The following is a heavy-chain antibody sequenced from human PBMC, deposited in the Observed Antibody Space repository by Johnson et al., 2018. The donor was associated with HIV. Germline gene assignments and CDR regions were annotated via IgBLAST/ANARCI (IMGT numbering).Heavy chain of an antibody. CDR1: GFTFSNYV. CDR2: ISYDGTNI. J-gene: IGHJ3*02. CDR3: AKDRMYDYGDYGGAFD. Sequence: QVQLVEFGGGVVQPGRSLKLSCVASGFTFSNYVIHWVRQAPGKGLEWVAMISYDGTNIYYRDSVKGRFTISRDNSKNTLYLHMDSLRAEDTAVYYCAKDRMYDYGDYGGAFD. V-gene: IGHV3-30-3*01. D-gene: IGHD4-17*01.